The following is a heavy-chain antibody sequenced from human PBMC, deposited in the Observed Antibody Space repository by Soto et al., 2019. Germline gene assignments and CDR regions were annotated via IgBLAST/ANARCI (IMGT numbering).Heavy chain of an antibody. D-gene: IGHD3-22*01. Sequence: GGSLRLSCASSGFTFSSNAMHWVRQAPGKGLEWVAVISNDETNKYYADSVKGRFTISRDNSKNTLYLQMTSLRAEDTAVYYCARDRARCYYDTYRVPKRFDYWGQGARVTVSS. CDR3: ARDRARCYYDTYRVPKRFDY. V-gene: IGHV3-30-3*01. CDR2: ISNDETNK. CDR1: GFTFSSNA. J-gene: IGHJ4*02.